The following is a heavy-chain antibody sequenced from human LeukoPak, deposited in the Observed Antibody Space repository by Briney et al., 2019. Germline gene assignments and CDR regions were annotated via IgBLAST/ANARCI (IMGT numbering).Heavy chain of an antibody. D-gene: IGHD3-16*01. Sequence: KPSETLSLTCSVSGGSISGYYWSWIRQPPGEGLEWIGYAYYSGTTDYNPSLKSRVTISIDTSKNQLSLKLTSVTAADTAVYYCARHGGGSNSVFYSDYWGQGALVTVSS. J-gene: IGHJ4*02. V-gene: IGHV4-59*08. CDR1: GGSISGYY. CDR3: ARHGGGSNSVFYSDY. CDR2: AYYSGTT.